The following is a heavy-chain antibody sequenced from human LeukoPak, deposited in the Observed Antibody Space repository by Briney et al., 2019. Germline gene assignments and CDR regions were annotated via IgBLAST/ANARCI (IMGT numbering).Heavy chain of an antibody. CDR3: ARELSDIVVVPAAFDY. Sequence: SETLSLTCAVYGGSFSGYYWSWIRQPPGKGLEWIGEINHSRSTNYNPSLKSRVTISVDTSKNQFSLKLSSVTAADTAVYYCARELSDIVVVPAAFDYWGQGTLVTVSS. V-gene: IGHV4-34*01. D-gene: IGHD2-2*01. CDR2: INHSRST. J-gene: IGHJ4*02. CDR1: GGSFSGYY.